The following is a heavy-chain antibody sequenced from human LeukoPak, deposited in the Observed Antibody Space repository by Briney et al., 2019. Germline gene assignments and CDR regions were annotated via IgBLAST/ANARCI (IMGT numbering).Heavy chain of an antibody. CDR1: GFTFSTYA. CDR3: AKSHSVAQRGYFDF. CDR2: ISDSGGNT. Sequence: GGSLRLSCAASGFTFSTYAMSWVRLAPGKGLEWVSTISDSGGNTYYADSVKGRLTISRDNSKNTLYLQMNSLRAEDTAFYYCAKSHSVAQRGYFDFWGQGTLVTVSS. J-gene: IGHJ4*02. V-gene: IGHV3-23*01. D-gene: IGHD3-10*01.